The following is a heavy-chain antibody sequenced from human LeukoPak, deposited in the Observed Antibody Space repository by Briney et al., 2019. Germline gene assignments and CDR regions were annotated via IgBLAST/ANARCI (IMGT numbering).Heavy chain of an antibody. D-gene: IGHD4-17*01. Sequence: GGSLRLSCAATGFTFSSYGMHWVRQAPGKGLEWVAVISYDGSNKYYADSVKGRFTISRDNSKNTRYLQMNSLRAEDTAVYYCAKEEGNYYGDSPFDYWGQGTLVTVSS. CDR1: GFTFSSYG. CDR3: AKEEGNYYGDSPFDY. J-gene: IGHJ4*02. V-gene: IGHV3-30*18. CDR2: ISYDGSNK.